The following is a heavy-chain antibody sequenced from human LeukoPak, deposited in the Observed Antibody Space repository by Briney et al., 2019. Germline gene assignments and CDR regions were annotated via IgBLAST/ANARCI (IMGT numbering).Heavy chain of an antibody. CDR1: GGSISSYY. D-gene: IGHD6-19*01. CDR2: LSKSGNT. J-gene: IGHJ4*02. Sequence: PSETLSLTCTVSGGSISSYYWSWIRLPPGKGLEWIGYLSKSGNTNYSPSLKSRVTISVDTSKNQFSLKLSSVTAADTAVYYCARVIAVAGTLYWGQGTLVTVSS. V-gene: IGHV4-4*08. CDR3: ARVIAVAGTLY.